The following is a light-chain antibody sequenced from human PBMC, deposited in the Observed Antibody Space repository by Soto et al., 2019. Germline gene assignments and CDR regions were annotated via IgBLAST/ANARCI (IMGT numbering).Light chain of an antibody. CDR3: CSYASSSSYV. CDR2: EGT. J-gene: IGLJ1*01. CDR1: TSDVGGYNL. V-gene: IGLV2-23*01. Sequence: QSALTQPASVSGSPGQSITISCSGTTSDVGGYNLVSRYQQHTAKAPKLLIYEGTQRPSGVSSRFSGSKSGSTASLTISGLQAEDEADYYCCSYASSSSYVFGTGTKATV.